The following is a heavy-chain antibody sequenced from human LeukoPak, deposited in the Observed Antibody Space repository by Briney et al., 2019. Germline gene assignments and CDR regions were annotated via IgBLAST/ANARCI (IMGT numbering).Heavy chain of an antibody. CDR2: IRYDGSNK. J-gene: IGHJ4*02. Sequence: PGGSLRLSCAASGFTFSSYGMRWVRQAPGKGLEWVAFIRYDGSNKYYADSVKGRFTISRDNSKNTLYLQMNSLRAEDTAVYYCAKDAYKAARSNFDYWGQGTLVTVSS. V-gene: IGHV3-30*02. D-gene: IGHD6-6*01. CDR1: GFTFSSYG. CDR3: AKDAYKAARSNFDY.